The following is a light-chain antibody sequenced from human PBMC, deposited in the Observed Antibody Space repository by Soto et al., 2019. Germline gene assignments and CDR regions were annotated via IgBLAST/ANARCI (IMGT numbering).Light chain of an antibody. CDR1: SSNIGTNY. CDR3: AAWDDSLSGYV. CDR2: RNN. Sequence: HSVLTQPPSASGTPGQRVTISCSGGSSNIGTNYVYWYQHLAGAAPKLLIYRNNQRPSGVPERFSGSRSGTSASLAISGLRSEDESDYYCAAWDDSLSGYVFGTGTKVTVL. J-gene: IGLJ1*01. V-gene: IGLV1-47*01.